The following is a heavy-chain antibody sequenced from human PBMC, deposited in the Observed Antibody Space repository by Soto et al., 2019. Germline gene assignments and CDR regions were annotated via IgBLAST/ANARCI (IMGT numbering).Heavy chain of an antibody. D-gene: IGHD6-19*01. CDR1: GGSISSYY. CDR2: IYYTGST. J-gene: IGHJ4*02. Sequence: QVQLQESGPGLVKPSETLSLTCTVSGGSISSYYWSWIRQPPGKGLEWIGYIYYTGSTNYNPSLKSRVTISVDTSKNQFSLGLSSVTAADTAVYYCARGFGAAWLVFPFDYWGQGTLVTVSS. V-gene: IGHV4-59*01. CDR3: ARGFGAAWLVFPFDY.